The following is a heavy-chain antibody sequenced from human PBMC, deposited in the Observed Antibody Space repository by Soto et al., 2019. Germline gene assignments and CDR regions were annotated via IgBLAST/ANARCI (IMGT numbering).Heavy chain of an antibody. CDR2: IIPILGIA. Sequence: SVKVSCKASGGTFSSYTISWVRQAPGQGLEWMGRIIPILGIANYAQKFQGRVTITADKSTSTAYMELSSLRSEDTAVYYCARDRIVATISAYYYYMDVWGKGTTVTVSS. V-gene: IGHV1-69*04. CDR1: GGTFSSYT. D-gene: IGHD5-12*01. CDR3: ARDRIVATISAYYYYMDV. J-gene: IGHJ6*03.